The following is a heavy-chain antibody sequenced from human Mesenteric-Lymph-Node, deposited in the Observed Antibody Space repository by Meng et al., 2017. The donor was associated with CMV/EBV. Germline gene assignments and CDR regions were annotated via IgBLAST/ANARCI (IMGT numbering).Heavy chain of an antibody. J-gene: IGHJ3*02. CDR1: GGSINSGDYY. Sequence: SETLSLTCTVSGGSINSGDYYWTWFRQSPGKGLEWIGDIYHTGSTSYNPSLKSRVTISVDTSKNQFSLNLSSVTAADTAVYYCASQFTSGWNGDAFDIWGQGTMVTVSS. CDR3: ASQFTSGWNGDAFDI. D-gene: IGHD6-19*01. V-gene: IGHV4-30-4*08. CDR2: IYHTGST.